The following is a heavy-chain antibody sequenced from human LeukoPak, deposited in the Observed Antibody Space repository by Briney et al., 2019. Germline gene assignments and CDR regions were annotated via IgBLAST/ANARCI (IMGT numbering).Heavy chain of an antibody. J-gene: IGHJ4*02. V-gene: IGHV3-30*02. CDR1: GFTFSTNA. CDR3: AKTSADY. CDR2: IHKDGSNK. Sequence: GSLRLSCAASGFTFSTNAMNWVRQAPGKGLEWVAFIHKDGSNKYYADSVKGRFTISRVNSKNTLYLQMTSLRAEDTAVYYCAKTSADYWGQGTLVIVSS.